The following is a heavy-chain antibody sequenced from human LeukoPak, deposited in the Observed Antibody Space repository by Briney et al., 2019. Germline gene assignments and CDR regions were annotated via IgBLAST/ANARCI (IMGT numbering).Heavy chain of an antibody. CDR1: GGSITSYY. J-gene: IGHJ3*02. D-gene: IGHD2-2*01. V-gene: IGHV4-59*01. CDR3: ARFDIVVVPAAYDAFDI. Sequence: PSETLSLTCTVSGGSITSYYWTWIRQPPGKGLEWIGHIFYSGTTNYNPSLKSRLTISVDTSKNQFSLKLSSVTAADTAVYYCARFDIVVVPAAYDAFDIWGQGTMVTVSS. CDR2: IFYSGTT.